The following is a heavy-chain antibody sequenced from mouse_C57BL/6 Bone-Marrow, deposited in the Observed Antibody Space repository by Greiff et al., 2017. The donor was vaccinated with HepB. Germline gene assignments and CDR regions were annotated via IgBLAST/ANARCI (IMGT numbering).Heavy chain of an antibody. D-gene: IGHD1-1*01. Sequence: QVQLQQSGAELARPGASVKLSCKASGFTFTSYGISWVKQRTGQGLEWIGEIYPRSGNTYYNEKFKGKSTLTADKTSSTAYMELRSLTSEDSAVYFATRSVSPSVEGDYWGQGTTLTVSS. CDR3: TRSVSPSVEGDY. J-gene: IGHJ2*01. CDR2: IYPRSGNT. CDR1: GFTFTSYG. V-gene: IGHV1-81*01.